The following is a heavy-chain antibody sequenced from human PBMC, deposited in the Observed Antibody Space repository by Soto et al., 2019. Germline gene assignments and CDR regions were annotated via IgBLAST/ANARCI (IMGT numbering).Heavy chain of an antibody. CDR3: AREECSGGSCYFWFDP. Sequence: PGGSLRLSCAASGLTVSSNYMSWVRQAPGKGLEWVSVIYSGGSTYYADSVKGRFTISRHNSKNTLYLQMNSLRAEDTAVYYCAREECSGGSCYFWFDPWGQGTLVTVSS. CDR2: IYSGGST. D-gene: IGHD2-15*01. V-gene: IGHV3-53*01. CDR1: GLTVSSNY. J-gene: IGHJ5*02.